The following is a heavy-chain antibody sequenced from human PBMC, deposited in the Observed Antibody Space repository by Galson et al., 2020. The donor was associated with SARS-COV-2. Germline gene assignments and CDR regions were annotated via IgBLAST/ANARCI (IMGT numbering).Heavy chain of an antibody. CDR3: AAFVARPVY. CDR1: GFTFTSSA. CDR2: IFVGSGKN. J-gene: IGHJ4*02. Sequence: KISCKTSGFTFTSSAVQWVRQARGQRLEWIGCIFVGSGKNNYAHNFQERVTITRDMSTSTAYMELSSLRYEDTAVDYCAAFVARPVYWGQGTLVTVSS. D-gene: IGHD6-6*01. V-gene: IGHV1-58*01.